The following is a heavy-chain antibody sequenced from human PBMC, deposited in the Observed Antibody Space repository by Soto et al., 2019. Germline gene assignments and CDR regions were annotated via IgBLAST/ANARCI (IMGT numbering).Heavy chain of an antibody. J-gene: IGHJ4*02. D-gene: IGHD2-21*02. CDR3: AKGRASDCPGCTQDY. CDR1: GFTFSSYW. CDR2: INGDGSST. Sequence: GGSLRLSCAASGFTFSSYWMHWVRQAPGKGLEWVSRINGDGSSTNYADSVKGRFTISRDNSKNTLYLQMDSLGAEDTAIYYCAKGRASDCPGCTQDYWGQGTLVTVSS. V-gene: IGHV3-74*01.